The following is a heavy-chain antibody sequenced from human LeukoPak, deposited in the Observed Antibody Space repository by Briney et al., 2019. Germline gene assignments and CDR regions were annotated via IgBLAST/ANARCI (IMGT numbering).Heavy chain of an antibody. D-gene: IGHD3-10*02. CDR1: GYTFTGYY. CDR2: INPNSGGT. CDR3: ATFTTFGELLYY. J-gene: IGHJ4*02. V-gene: IGHV1-2*02. Sequence: VQVSCQASGYTFTGYYMHWVRQAPGQGLEWMGWINPNSGGTNYAQKFQGRVTMTRDTSISTAYMELSRLRSDDTAVYYCATFTTFGELLYYWGQGTLVTVSS.